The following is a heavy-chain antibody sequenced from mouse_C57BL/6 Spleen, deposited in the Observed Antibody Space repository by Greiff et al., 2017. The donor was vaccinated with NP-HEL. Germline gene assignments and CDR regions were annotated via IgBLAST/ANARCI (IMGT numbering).Heavy chain of an antibody. CDR1: GFSLTSYG. D-gene: IGHD6-1*01. CDR3: ARKEATRGYAMDY. J-gene: IGHJ4*01. V-gene: IGHV2-2*01. CDR2: IWSGGST. Sequence: VKLVESGPGLVQPSQSLSITCTVSGFSLTSYGVHWVRQSPGKGLEWLGVIWSGGSTDYNAAFISRLSISKDNSKSQVFFKMNSLQADDTAIYYCARKEATRGYAMDYWGQGTSVTVSS.